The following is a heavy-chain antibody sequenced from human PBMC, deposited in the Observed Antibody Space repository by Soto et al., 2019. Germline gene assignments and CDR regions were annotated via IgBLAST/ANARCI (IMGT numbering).Heavy chain of an antibody. CDR1: GFTFSSYA. CDR2: ISGSGGST. V-gene: IGHV3-23*01. D-gene: IGHD6-13*01. J-gene: IGHJ6*02. Sequence: PGGSLRLSCAASGFTFSSYAMSWVRQAPGKGLEWVSAISGSGGSTYYADSVKGRFTISRDNSKNTLYLQMNSLRAEDTAVYYCAGGGEPLGYYYGMDVWGQGTTVTVSS. CDR3: AGGGEPLGYYYGMDV.